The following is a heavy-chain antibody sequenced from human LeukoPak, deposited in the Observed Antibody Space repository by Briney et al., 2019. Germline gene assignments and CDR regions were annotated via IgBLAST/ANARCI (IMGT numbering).Heavy chain of an antibody. D-gene: IGHD4-11*01. Sequence: PGGSLRLSCAASGFTFSIYVMHWVRQAPAKGLEWVAFIRSDGSNTYYADSVKGRFTISRDNSKNTLYLQMNSLRSDDTAVYYCAKDSSATFNSDYNFDYWGQGTPVTVSS. CDR2: IRSDGSNT. J-gene: IGHJ4*02. V-gene: IGHV3-30*02. CDR3: AKDSSATFNSDYNFDY. CDR1: GFTFSIYV.